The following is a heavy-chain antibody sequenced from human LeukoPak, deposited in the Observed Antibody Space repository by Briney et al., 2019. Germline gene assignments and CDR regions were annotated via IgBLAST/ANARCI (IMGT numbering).Heavy chain of an antibody. D-gene: IGHD6-19*01. CDR3: ARDLKMGYSSGRYSWGTGSSNDY. J-gene: IGHJ4*02. CDR1: GGTFSSYA. CDR2: IIPIFGTA. V-gene: IGHV1-69*06. Sequence: SVKVSCKASGGTFSSYAISWVRQAPGQGLEWMGGIIPIFGTANYAQKFQGRVTITADKSTSTAYMELSSLRSEDTAVYYCARDLKMGYSSGRYSWGTGSSNDYWGQGTLVTVSS.